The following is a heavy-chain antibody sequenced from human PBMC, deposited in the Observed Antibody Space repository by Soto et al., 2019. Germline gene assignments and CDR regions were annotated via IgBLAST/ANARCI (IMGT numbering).Heavy chain of an antibody. CDR2: ISYDGDYK. CDR3: AKGANVYDLLTLDFDY. D-gene: IGHD3-9*01. V-gene: IGHV3-30*18. Sequence: QVQLVESGGGVVQPGRSLRLSCVASGFPFSGYGMHWVRQAPGKGLVWVAVISYDGDYKSYADSVKGRFTVSRDNSKNTLFLQMNSLSPEDTAVYFCAKGANVYDLLTLDFDYWGQGSLVAVSS. J-gene: IGHJ4*02. CDR1: GFPFSGYG.